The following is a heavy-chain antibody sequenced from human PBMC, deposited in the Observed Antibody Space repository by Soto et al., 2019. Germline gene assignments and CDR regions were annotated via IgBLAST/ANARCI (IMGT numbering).Heavy chain of an antibody. CDR2: IWYDGSNK. CDR1: GFTFSSYG. CDR3: ARDPLWFGELLGLDY. Sequence: GGSLRLSCAASGFTFSSYGMHWVRQAPGKGLEWVAVIWYDGSNKYYADSVKGRFTISRDNSKNTLYLQMNSLRAEDTAVYYCARDPLWFGELLGLDYWGQGTLVTVSS. J-gene: IGHJ4*02. D-gene: IGHD3-10*01. V-gene: IGHV3-33*01.